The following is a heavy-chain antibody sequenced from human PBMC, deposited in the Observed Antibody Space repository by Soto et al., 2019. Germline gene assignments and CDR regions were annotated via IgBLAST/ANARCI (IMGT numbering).Heavy chain of an antibody. J-gene: IGHJ5*02. CDR2: IYYSGST. CDR1: GGSISSSSYY. D-gene: IGHD5-18*01. CDR3: ARTNNVYSYYYDELDWFDP. V-gene: IGHV4-39*01. Sequence: SETLSLTCTVSGGSISSSSYYWGWIRQPPGKGLEWIGSIYYSGSTYYNPSLKSRVTISVDTSKNQFSRKLSSVTAADTAVYYCARTNNVYSYYYDELDWFDPWGQRTLVIGSS.